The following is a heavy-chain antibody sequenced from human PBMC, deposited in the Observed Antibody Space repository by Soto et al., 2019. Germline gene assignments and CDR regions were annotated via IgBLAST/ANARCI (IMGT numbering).Heavy chain of an antibody. J-gene: IGHJ6*02. CDR1: GFTFSSYE. Sequence: PGGSLRLSCAASGFTFSSYEMNWVRQAPGKGLEWVSYISSSGSTIYYADSVKGRFTISRDNAKNSLYLQMNSLRAEDTAVYYCAIDHKGGYYYYGREGGGQGTTVTVSS. V-gene: IGHV3-48*03. CDR2: ISSSGSTI. CDR3: AIDHKGGYYYYGREG.